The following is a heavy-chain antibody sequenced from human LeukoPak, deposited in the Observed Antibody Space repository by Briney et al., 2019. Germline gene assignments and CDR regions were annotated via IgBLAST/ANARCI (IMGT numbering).Heavy chain of an antibody. CDR2: IKSKTDGGTT. Sequence: GGSLRPSCAASGFTFGNAWMSWVRQAPGKGLEWVGRIKSKTDGGTTDYAAPVKGRFTISRDDSKNTLYLQMNSLKTEDTAVYYCTTDLESIGSHYYYYYGMDVWGQGTTVTVSS. J-gene: IGHJ6*02. D-gene: IGHD1-26*01. CDR1: GFTFGNAW. V-gene: IGHV3-15*01. CDR3: TTDLESIGSHYYYYYGMDV.